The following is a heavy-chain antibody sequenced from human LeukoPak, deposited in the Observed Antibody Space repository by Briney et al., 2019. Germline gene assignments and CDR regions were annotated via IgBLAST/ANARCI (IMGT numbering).Heavy chain of an antibody. D-gene: IGHD3-10*01. CDR2: IKSKTEGGKI. V-gene: IGHV3-15*01. CDR1: GFTFTNAY. J-gene: IGHJ4*02. Sequence: GGSLRLSCAAAGFTFTNAYMSWVRQAPGKGLEWVGRIKSKTEGGKIDYAAPVKGRFTISRDDSRNTLYLQMNSLKTKDTAVYSCTTDDYSYGSGSYCPLGSYWGQGTLVTVSS. CDR3: TTDDYSYGSGSYCPLGSY.